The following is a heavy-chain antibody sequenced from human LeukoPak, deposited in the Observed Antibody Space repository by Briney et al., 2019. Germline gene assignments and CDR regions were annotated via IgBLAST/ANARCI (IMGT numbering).Heavy chain of an antibody. CDR1: GGSISSSSYY. CDR3: ARHHPFAISYYYGMDV. J-gene: IGHJ6*02. V-gene: IGHV4-39*01. Sequence: PSETLSLTCTVSGGSISSSSYYWGWIRQPPGKGLEWIGSIYYSGSTYYNPSLKSRVTISVDTSKNQFSLKLSSVTAADTAVYYCARHHPFAISYYYGMDVWGQGTTVTVSS. D-gene: IGHD2-21*01. CDR2: IYYSGST.